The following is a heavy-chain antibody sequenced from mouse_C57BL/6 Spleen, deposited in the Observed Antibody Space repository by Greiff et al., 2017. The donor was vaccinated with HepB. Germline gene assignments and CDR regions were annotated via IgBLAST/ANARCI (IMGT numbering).Heavy chain of an antibody. CDR1: GYTFTDYN. CDR2: INPNNGGT. CDR3: ARERIYYYGSSPVFDV. D-gene: IGHD1-1*01. V-gene: IGHV1-22*01. J-gene: IGHJ1*03. Sequence: EVQLQQSGPELVKPGASVKMSCKASGYTFTDYNMHWVKQSHGKSLEWIGYINPNNGGTSYNQKFKGKATLTVNKSSSTAYMELRSLTSEDSAVYYCARERIYYYGSSPVFDVWGTGTTVTVSS.